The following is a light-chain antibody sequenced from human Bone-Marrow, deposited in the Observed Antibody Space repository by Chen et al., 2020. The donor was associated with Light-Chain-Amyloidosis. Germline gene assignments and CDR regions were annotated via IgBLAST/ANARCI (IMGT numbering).Light chain of an antibody. CDR3: QQYGDRPPIT. J-gene: IGKJ5*01. Sequence: VLTHSPATLSLSPGDRATLSCRASQSVNRYLAWYKQRPGQAPRLLVFDASDRATGVPARFSGSGSGTDFSLTISSLESEDFAVYYCQQYGDRPPITFGQGTRLEIK. V-gene: IGKV3-11*01. CDR1: QSVNRY. CDR2: DAS.